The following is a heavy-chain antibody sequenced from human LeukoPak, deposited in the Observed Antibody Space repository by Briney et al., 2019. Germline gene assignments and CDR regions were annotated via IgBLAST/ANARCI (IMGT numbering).Heavy chain of an antibody. J-gene: IGHJ4*02. CDR3: AKDPGALPYFFDS. CDR1: GFTFRNYA. CDR2: ISDSGQSP. D-gene: IGHD2/OR15-2a*01. Sequence: GGSLRLSCEASGFTFRNYAMNWVRQSPGKGLEYVSGISDSGQSPYYAASVRGRFTISRDNSNNTLYLQMNSLRAEDTAVYYCAKDPGALPYFFDSWGQGTLVTVSS. V-gene: IGHV3-23*01.